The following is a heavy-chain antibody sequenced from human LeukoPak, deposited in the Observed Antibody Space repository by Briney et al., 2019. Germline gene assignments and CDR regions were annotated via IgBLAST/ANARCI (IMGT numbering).Heavy chain of an antibody. CDR3: ASGWFGEFPRFDP. J-gene: IGHJ5*02. Sequence: SETLSLTCAVYGGSFSGYYWSWIRQPPGKGLEWIGEINHSGSTNYNPSLKSRVTISVDTSKNQFSLKLSSVTAADTAVYYCASGWFGEFPRFDPWGQGTLVTVSS. CDR2: INHSGST. V-gene: IGHV4-34*01. CDR1: GGSFSGYY. D-gene: IGHD3-10*01.